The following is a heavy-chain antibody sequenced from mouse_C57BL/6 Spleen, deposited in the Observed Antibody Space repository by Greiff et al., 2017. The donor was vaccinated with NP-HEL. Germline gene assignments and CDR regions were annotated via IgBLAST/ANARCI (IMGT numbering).Heavy chain of an antibody. J-gene: IGHJ3*01. CDR3: AGYDYDLFAY. Sequence: VQLKQSGPELVKPGASVKISCKASGYTFTDYYMNWVKQSHGKSLEWIGDINPNNGGTSYNQKFKGKATLTVDKSSSTAYMELRSLTSEDSAVYYCAGYDYDLFAYWGQGTLVTVSA. CDR2: INPNNGGT. V-gene: IGHV1-26*01. D-gene: IGHD2-4*01. CDR1: GYTFTDYY.